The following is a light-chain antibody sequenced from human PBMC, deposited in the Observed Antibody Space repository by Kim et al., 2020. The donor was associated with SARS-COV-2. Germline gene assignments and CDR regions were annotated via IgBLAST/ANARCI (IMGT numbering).Light chain of an antibody. CDR3: QQYNNWPPLT. V-gene: IGKV3-15*01. Sequence: SPGERATLSCRASKSVTNNLAWYQQKPGQAPRLLIYGASNSATGIPARFSGSGSGTEFTLTINSLQSEDFAVYYCQQYNNWPPLTFGGGTKVDIK. CDR1: KSVTNN. CDR2: GAS. J-gene: IGKJ4*01.